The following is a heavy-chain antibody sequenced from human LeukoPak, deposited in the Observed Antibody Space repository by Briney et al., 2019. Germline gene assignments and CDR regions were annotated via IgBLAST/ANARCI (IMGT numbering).Heavy chain of an antibody. V-gene: IGHV3-30*18. CDR2: ISYDGSNK. CDR3: AKDGLVTGTLDY. Sequence: GGSLRLSCAASGFTFSSYGMHWVRRAPGKGLEWVAVISYDGSNKYYADSVKGRFTISRDNSKNTLYLQMNSLRAEDTAVYYCAKDGLVTGTLDYWGQGTLVTVSS. CDR1: GFTFSSYG. D-gene: IGHD1-20*01. J-gene: IGHJ4*02.